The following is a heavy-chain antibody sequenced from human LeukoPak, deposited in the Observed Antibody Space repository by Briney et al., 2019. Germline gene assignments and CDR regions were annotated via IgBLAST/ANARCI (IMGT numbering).Heavy chain of an antibody. CDR3: ARDMVDSSGYYPFDY. CDR2: IIPIFGTA. J-gene: IGHJ4*02. V-gene: IGHV1-69*05. CDR1: GGTFSSYA. Sequence: SVKVSCKATGGTFSSYAISWVRQAPGQGLEWMGRIIPIFGTANYAQKFQGRVTITTDESTSTAYMELSSLRSEDTAVYYCARDMVDSSGYYPFDYWGQGTPVTVSS. D-gene: IGHD3-22*01.